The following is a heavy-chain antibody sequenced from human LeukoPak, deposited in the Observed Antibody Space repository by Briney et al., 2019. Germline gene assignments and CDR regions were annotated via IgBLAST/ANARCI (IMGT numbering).Heavy chain of an antibody. J-gene: IGHJ3*02. CDR2: ISSSSSYI. D-gene: IGHD4-17*01. CDR3: ASSYGDYPNAFDI. V-gene: IGHV3-21*01. CDR1: GFTFSSYT. Sequence: GGSLRLSCAASGFTFSSYTMNWVRQAPGKGLEWVSFISSSSSYIYYADSVKGRFTISRDNAKNSLYLQVNSLRAEDTAVYYCASSYGDYPNAFDIWGQGTMVTVSS.